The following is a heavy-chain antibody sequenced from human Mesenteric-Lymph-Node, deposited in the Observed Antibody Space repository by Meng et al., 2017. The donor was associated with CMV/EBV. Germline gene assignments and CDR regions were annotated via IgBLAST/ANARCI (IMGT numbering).Heavy chain of an antibody. D-gene: IGHD1-26*01. CDR1: GFTFYTYS. Sequence: GGSLRLSCEASGFTFYTYSMNWVRQVPGKGLEWVSSISGRGSFIYYADSVRGRFTMSRDNAKNSVFLEMNSLRAEDTAVYYCATDPSGSYSRATNFDYWGQGTLVTVSS. V-gene: IGHV3-21*01. J-gene: IGHJ4*02. CDR3: ATDPSGSYSRATNFDY. CDR2: ISGRGSFI.